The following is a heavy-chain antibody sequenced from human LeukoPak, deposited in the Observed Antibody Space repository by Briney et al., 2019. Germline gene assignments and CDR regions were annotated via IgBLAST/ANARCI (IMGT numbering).Heavy chain of an antibody. J-gene: IGHJ6*03. CDR2: IGGSDGRT. V-gene: IGHV3-23*01. Sequence: QPGGSLRLSCAASGFTFSTYAMSWVRQAPGKGLEWVSLIGGSDGRTRYADSVKGRFTIPRDNSKNTLYLKMNSLRAEDTAVYYCAKDSSSYDWGYMDVWGKGTTVTISS. CDR3: AKDSSSYDWGYMDV. CDR1: GFTFSTYA. D-gene: IGHD3-22*01.